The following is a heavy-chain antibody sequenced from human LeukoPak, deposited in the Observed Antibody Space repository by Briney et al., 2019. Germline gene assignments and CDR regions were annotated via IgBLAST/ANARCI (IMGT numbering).Heavy chain of an antibody. V-gene: IGHV4-59*08. J-gene: IGHJ4*02. CDR1: GASISGYY. Sequence: KASETLSLTCTVSGASISGYYWSWIRQPPGKGLEWIGHISYSGSTNNNPSLKSRVIISVDTSKNQFSLRLSSVTAADTAVYYCARHDYFDYWGQGTLVTVSS. CDR3: ARHDYFDY. CDR2: ISYSGST.